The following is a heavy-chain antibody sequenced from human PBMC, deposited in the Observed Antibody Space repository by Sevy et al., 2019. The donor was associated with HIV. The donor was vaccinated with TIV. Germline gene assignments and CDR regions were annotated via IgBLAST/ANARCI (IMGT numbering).Heavy chain of an antibody. CDR3: ARGRNFHLDH. CDR1: GFSLVEYS. Sequence: ASVKVSCKTSGFSLVEYSVAWVRQAPGQGFEWMGWVTARKGDTKYAQKVEGRVTMTTDSSRKTVYMELRSLTSDDTAIYYCARGRNFHLDHWAQGSRVTVSS. D-gene: IGHD4-4*01. CDR2: VTARKGDT. J-gene: IGHJ4*02. V-gene: IGHV1-18*01.